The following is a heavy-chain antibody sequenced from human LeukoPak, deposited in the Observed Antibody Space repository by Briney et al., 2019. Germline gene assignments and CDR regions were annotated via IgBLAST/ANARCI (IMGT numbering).Heavy chain of an antibody. CDR2: IYSGGST. D-gene: IGHD3-16*01. CDR3: ARVVGGDYFDY. V-gene: IGHV3-53*01. J-gene: IGHJ4*02. CDR1: GFTFSSYA. Sequence: GGSLRLSCAASGFTFSSYAMSWVRQAPGKGLEWVSVIYSGGSTYYADSVRGRFTISRDNSKNTLYLQMNSLRAEDTAVYYCARVVGGDYFDYWGQGTLVTVSS.